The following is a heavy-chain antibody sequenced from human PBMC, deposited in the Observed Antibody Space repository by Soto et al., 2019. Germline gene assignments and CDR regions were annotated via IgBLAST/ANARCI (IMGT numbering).Heavy chain of an antibody. Sequence: LRLSCAASGFTFSSYEMNWVRQAPGKGLEWVSYISSSGSTIYYADSVKGRFTISRDKAKNSLYLQMNSLRAEDTAVYYCAREGKHREPFGYWGQGTLFTVSS. CDR3: AREGKHREPFGY. J-gene: IGHJ4*02. CDR2: ISSSGSTI. D-gene: IGHD2-21*01. CDR1: GFTFSSYE. V-gene: IGHV3-48*03.